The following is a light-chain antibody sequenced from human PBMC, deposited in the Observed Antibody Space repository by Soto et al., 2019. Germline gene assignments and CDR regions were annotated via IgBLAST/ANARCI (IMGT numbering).Light chain of an antibody. Sequence: QSVRTQPPSASGSPGQSVTISCTGTSSDVGSYNYVSWYQQHPGKAPKLMISEVSKRPSGVPDRFSGSKSGNTASLTVSRLQAEDEADYYCISYAGSDFYVFGTGTKVTVL. CDR1: SSDVGSYNY. CDR2: EVS. CDR3: ISYAGSDFYV. V-gene: IGLV2-8*01. J-gene: IGLJ1*01.